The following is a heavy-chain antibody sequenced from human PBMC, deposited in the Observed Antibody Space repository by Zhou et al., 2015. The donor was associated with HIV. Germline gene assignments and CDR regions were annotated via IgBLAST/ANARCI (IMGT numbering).Heavy chain of an antibody. J-gene: IGHJ4*02. CDR2: IIPIFGTA. Sequence: QVQLVQSGAEVKKPGSSVKVSCKASGGTFSSYAISWVRQAPGQGLEWMGGIIPIFGTANYAQKFQGRVTITADESTSTAYMELSSLRSEDTAVYYCARMGGFGYDSSGYQGFDYWGQGTLVTVSS. D-gene: IGHD3-22*01. CDR3: ARMGGFGYDSSGYQGFDY. V-gene: IGHV1-69*12. CDR1: GGTFSSYA.